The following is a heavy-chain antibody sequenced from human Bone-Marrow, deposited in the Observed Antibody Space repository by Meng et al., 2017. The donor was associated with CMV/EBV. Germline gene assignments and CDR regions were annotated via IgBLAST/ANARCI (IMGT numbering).Heavy chain of an antibody. CDR1: GFIFNTYS. CDR2: ISYDGKNK. Sequence: GGSLRLSCAASGFIFNTYSMHWVRQAPGKGLEWVALISYDGKNKYYADSVKGRFTISRDNSKNTLYLQMNTLRAEDTAVYYCGRDSYGMDVWGQGTTVTFSS. CDR3: GRDSYGMDV. V-gene: IGHV3-30*04. J-gene: IGHJ6*02.